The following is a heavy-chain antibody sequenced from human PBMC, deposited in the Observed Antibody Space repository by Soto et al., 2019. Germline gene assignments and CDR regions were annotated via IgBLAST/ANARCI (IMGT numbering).Heavy chain of an antibody. D-gene: IGHD2-15*01. CDR3: AKDRDYCSGGSCYSSPGNYFDY. J-gene: IGHJ4*02. CDR1: GFTFSNYA. Sequence: GGSLRLSCAASGFTFSNYAMSWVRQAPGKGLEWVSAISGSGGSIYYADSVKGRFTMPRDNSKNTLYLQMNSLRAADTAVYYCAKDRDYCSGGSCYSSPGNYFDYWGQGTLVTVSS. CDR2: ISGSGGSI. V-gene: IGHV3-23*01.